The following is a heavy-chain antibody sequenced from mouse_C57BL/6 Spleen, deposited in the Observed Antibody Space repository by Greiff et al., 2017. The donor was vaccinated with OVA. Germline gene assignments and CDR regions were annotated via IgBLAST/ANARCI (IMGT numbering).Heavy chain of an antibody. CDR3: AREAY. CDR2: IYPGSGNT. CDR1: GYTFTDYY. V-gene: IGHV1-76*01. J-gene: IGHJ3*01. Sequence: VQLQQSGAELVRPGASVKLSCKASGYTFTDYYINWVKQRPGQGLEWIARIYPGSGNTYYNDKFKGKATLTAEKSSSTAYMQLSSLTSEDSAVYFCAREAYWGQGTLVTVSA.